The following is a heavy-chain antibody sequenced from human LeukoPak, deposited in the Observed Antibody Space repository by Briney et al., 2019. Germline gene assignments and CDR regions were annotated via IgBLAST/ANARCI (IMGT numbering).Heavy chain of an antibody. D-gene: IGHD1-26*01. CDR1: GGSFSGYY. Sequence: ETLSLTCAVYGGSFSGYYWSWIRQPPGKGLEWVANIKQDGSEKYYVDSVKGRFTISRDNAKNSLYLQMNSLRAEDTAVYYCARAAGIVGATYFDYWGQGTLVTVSS. V-gene: IGHV3-7*01. CDR2: IKQDGSEK. J-gene: IGHJ4*02. CDR3: ARAAGIVGATYFDY.